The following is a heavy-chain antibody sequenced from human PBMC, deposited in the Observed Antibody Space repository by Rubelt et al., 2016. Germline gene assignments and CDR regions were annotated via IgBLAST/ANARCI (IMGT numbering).Heavy chain of an antibody. CDR1: GFTFSRYA. J-gene: IGHJ3*02. CDR2: ISSSSSYI. V-gene: IGHV3-21*02. Sequence: EVQLLESGGVLVQPGGSLRVSCAASGFTFSRYAMNWVRQAPGKGLEWVSSISSSSSYIYYADSVKGRFTISRDNAKNSLYLQMNSLGAEDTAVYYCARPTKMATSRGAFDIWGQGTMVTVSS. D-gene: IGHD5-24*01. CDR3: ARPTKMATSRGAFDI.